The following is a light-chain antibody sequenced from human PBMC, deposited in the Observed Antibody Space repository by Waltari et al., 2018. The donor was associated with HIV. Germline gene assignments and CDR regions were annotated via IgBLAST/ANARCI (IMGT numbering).Light chain of an antibody. CDR2: GAS. Sequence: EIVLTQSPGTLSLAPGERDTISCRASQSVSSRSLAWYQQRPGQAPRLLISGASSRATGIPDRFSGSGSGTDFTLTISRLEPEDFAVYYCQQYGTSPRTFGQGTKVEIK. V-gene: IGKV3-20*01. J-gene: IGKJ1*01. CDR1: QSVSSRS. CDR3: QQYGTSPRT.